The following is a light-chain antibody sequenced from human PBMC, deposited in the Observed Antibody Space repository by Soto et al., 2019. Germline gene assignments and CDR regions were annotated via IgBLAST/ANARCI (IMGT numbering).Light chain of an antibody. CDR3: SSYTSSSTRV. Sequence: QSFLTQPASVSGSPGQSITISCTGTSSDVGGYNYVSWYQQHPGKAPKLMIYEVSNRPSGVSNRFSGSKSGNTASLTISGLQAEDEADYYCSSYTSSSTRVFGTGTKLTVL. J-gene: IGLJ1*01. CDR1: SSDVGGYNY. V-gene: IGLV2-14*01. CDR2: EVS.